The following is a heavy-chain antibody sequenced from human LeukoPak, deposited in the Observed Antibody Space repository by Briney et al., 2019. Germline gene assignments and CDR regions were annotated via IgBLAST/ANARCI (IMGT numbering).Heavy chain of an antibody. J-gene: IGHJ4*02. Sequence: GGSLRLSCAASHFTFTTYWMSWLRQAPGKGLEWVANIKPDGSEKYYVDSVKGRFTISRDNAKNSLYLQMDSLRAEDTAVYYCARDQGEILEWLYDYWGQGILVTVSS. CDR1: HFTFTTYW. CDR3: ARDQGEILEWLYDY. D-gene: IGHD3-3*01. CDR2: IKPDGSEK. V-gene: IGHV3-7*01.